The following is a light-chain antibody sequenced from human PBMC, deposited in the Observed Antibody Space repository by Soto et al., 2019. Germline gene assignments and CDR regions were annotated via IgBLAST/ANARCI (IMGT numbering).Light chain of an antibody. J-gene: IGLJ2*01. V-gene: IGLV7-46*01. CDR2: DIS. Sequence: QAVVTQEPSLTVSPGGTVTLTCGSSTGAVTRGHYPCWFQQKPGQAPRTLIFDISDKHSWTPARFSGSLLGGKPALTLSGAQPEDEAEYYCLLPYSGTRVFGGGTKVTVL. CDR3: LLPYSGTRV. CDR1: TGAVTRGHY.